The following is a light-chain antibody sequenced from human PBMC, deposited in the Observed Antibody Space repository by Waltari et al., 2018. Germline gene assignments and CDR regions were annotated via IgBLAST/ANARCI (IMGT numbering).Light chain of an antibody. CDR1: QAISSW. J-gene: IGKJ4*01. CDR3: QQAKTFPLT. V-gene: IGKV1-12*01. CDR2: AAS. Sequence: DIQMTQSPSSVSASVGDTAAITCRSSQAISSWLAWYQQKPGKAPELLIYAASSLQSGVPSRFSGSGSGTDFTLTITSLQPEDFAIYYCQQAKTFPLTFGGGTKVEIK.